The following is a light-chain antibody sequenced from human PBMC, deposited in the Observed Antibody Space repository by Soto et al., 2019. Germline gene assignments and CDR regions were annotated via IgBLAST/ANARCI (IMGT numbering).Light chain of an antibody. CDR3: ERCYICPYT. CDR1: QSIGSW. CDR2: TAF. V-gene: IGKV1-5*03. Sequence: DIQLTQSPSTLSASVGDRVTITCRASQSIGSWLAWYQQTPGQAPKLLIYTAFLLHGGVPSRFSGSGFGTEFTLAISSPQTDDFATYDGERCYICPYTIGQGTKVEIK. J-gene: IGKJ2*01.